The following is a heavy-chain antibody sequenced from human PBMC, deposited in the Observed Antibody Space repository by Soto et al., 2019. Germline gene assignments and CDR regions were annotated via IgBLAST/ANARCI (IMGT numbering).Heavy chain of an antibody. CDR2: ISAFNGKT. D-gene: IGHD5-12*01. Sequence: ASVKVSCKASGYTFTSYGIHWVRQAPGQGLEWMGWISAFNGKTIYAQRFQGKFTMTTDTSATIAYMALRSLESDDTAVYYCARGQGDNGYDLQIDHWGQGTLVTVSS. CDR1: GYTFTSYG. V-gene: IGHV1-18*01. CDR3: ARGQGDNGYDLQIDH. J-gene: IGHJ4*02.